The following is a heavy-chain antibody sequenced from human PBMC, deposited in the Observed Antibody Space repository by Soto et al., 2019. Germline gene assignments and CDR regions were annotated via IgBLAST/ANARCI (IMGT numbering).Heavy chain of an antibody. CDR3: AIYRMITLRGVIAYYYGMDV. CDR2: IYYSGST. D-gene: IGHD3-16*02. V-gene: IGHV4-31*03. J-gene: IGHJ6*02. Sequence: SETLSLTCTVSGGSISSGGYYWSWIRQHPGKGLEWIGYIYYSGSTYYNPSLKSRVTISVDTSKNQFSLKLSSVTAADTAVYYCAIYRMITLRGVIAYYYGMDVWGQGSMVTVSS. CDR1: GGSISSGGYY.